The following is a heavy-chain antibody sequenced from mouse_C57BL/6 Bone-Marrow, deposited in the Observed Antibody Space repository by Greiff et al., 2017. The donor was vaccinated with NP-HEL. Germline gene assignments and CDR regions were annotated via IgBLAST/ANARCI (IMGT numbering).Heavy chain of an antibody. Sequence: QVQLKESGPGLVAPSQSLSITCTVSGFSLTSYAISWVRQTPGKGLEWLGVIRTGGGTNYNSALKSRLSIRKDNSKSQVFLKMNSLQTDDTARYYCASSTVVALYYYAMDYWGQGTSVTVSS. V-gene: IGHV2-9-1*01. D-gene: IGHD1-1*01. CDR2: IRTGGGT. CDR3: ASSTVVALYYYAMDY. CDR1: GFSLTSYA. J-gene: IGHJ4*01.